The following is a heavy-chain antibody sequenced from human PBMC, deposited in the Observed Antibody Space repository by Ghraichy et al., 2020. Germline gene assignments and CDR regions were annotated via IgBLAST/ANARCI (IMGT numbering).Heavy chain of an antibody. CDR2: INHSGST. Sequence: ESLNISCAVYGGSFSGYYWSWIRQPPGKGLEWIGEINHSGSTNYNPSLKSRVTISVDTSKNQFSLKLSSVTAADTAVYYCARGGEDSSSPKTYYYYGMDAWGQGTTVTVSS. J-gene: IGHJ6*02. V-gene: IGHV4-34*01. CDR3: ARGGEDSSSPKTYYYYGMDA. D-gene: IGHD6-6*01. CDR1: GGSFSGYY.